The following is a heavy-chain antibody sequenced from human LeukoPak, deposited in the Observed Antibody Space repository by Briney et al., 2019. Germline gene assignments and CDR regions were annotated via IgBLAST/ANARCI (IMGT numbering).Heavy chain of an antibody. V-gene: IGHV1-2*02. CDR1: GYTFTGYY. CDR3: ARGPFAISWVFDY. Sequence: ASVKVSCKASGYTFTGYYMHWVRQAPGQGLEWMGWINPNSGGTNYAQKFQGRVTMTRDTSISTAYMELSRLRSDDTAVYYCARGPFAISWVFDYWGQGTLVTVSS. D-gene: IGHD3-16*01. J-gene: IGHJ4*02. CDR2: INPNSGGT.